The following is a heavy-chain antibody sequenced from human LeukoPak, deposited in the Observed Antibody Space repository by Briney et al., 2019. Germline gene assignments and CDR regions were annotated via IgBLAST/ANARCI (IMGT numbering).Heavy chain of an antibody. V-gene: IGHV1-18*04. Sequence: ASVKVSCKASGYTFTSCYMHWVRQAPGQGLEWMGWISAYNGNTNYAQKLQGRVTMTTDTSTSTAYMELRSLRSDDTAVYYCARDLMRVNYDSSGYPIYWGQGTLVTVSS. CDR3: ARDLMRVNYDSSGYPIY. CDR1: GYTFTSCY. CDR2: ISAYNGNT. D-gene: IGHD3-22*01. J-gene: IGHJ4*02.